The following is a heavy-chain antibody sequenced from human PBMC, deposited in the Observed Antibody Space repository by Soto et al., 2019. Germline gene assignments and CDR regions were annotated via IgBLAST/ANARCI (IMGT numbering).Heavy chain of an antibody. CDR3: ARVRDHPIFYSSAYADY. CDR1: GASISSGGYH. D-gene: IGHD3-22*01. CDR2: LYYSGSP. J-gene: IGHJ4*02. Sequence: PSETLSLTCTVSGASISSGGYHWTWIRQHPGRGLEWIGSLYYSGSPHFNPSLRSRGTISVDTSENQFSLKLSSVTAADSAVYYCARVRDHPIFYSSAYADYWGQGTLVTVSS. V-gene: IGHV4-31*03.